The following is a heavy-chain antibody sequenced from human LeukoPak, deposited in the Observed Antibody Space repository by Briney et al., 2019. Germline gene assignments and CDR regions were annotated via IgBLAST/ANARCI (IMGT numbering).Heavy chain of an antibody. V-gene: IGHV4-59*01. CDR3: ARDHGGYYFDY. CDR1: VGSISSYY. Sequence: TSETLSLTCTVSVGSISSYYWSWIRQPPGKGLEWIGYIYYSGSTNYNPSLKSRVTISVDTSKNQFSLKLSSVTAADTAVYYCARDHGGYYFDYWGQGTLVTVSS. J-gene: IGHJ4*02. CDR2: IYYSGST.